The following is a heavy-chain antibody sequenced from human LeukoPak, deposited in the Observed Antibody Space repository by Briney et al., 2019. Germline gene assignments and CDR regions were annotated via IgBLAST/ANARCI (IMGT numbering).Heavy chain of an antibody. CDR3: ARDPSFDFWSGYYFDF. CDR1: GFSFSSYA. Sequence: GGSLRLSCAASGFSFSSYAMSWVRRAPGKGLEWVSGISGSGRSTYYADSVKGRSTISRDNSKNTVYVQMNSLRAEDTAIYYCARDPSFDFWSGYYFDFWGQGILVTVSS. J-gene: IGHJ4*02. D-gene: IGHD3-3*01. V-gene: IGHV3-23*01. CDR2: ISGSGRST.